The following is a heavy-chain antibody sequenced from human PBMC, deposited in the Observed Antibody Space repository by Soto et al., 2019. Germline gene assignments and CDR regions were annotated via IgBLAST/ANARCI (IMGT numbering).Heavy chain of an antibody. CDR1: GYSMSSCYY. CDR2: IYHGWST. V-gene: IGHV4-38-2*01. J-gene: IGHJ5*02. Sequence: SETLSLTCALSGYSMSSCYYWGSLRQPPRKVLDCVGIIYHGWSTYHNPPLNSRVTLSIDMTNNHVSLILNSVTAADTAVYYCARVGPWVPYYYDSSPYTFENWFDPWRQGTLVTVSS. D-gene: IGHD3-22*01. CDR3: ARVGPWVPYYYDSSPYTFENWFDP.